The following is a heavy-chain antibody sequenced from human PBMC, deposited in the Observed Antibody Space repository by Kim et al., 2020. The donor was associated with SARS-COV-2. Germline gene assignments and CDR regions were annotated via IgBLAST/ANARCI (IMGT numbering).Heavy chain of an antibody. V-gene: IGHV3-48*03. J-gene: IGHJ4*02. Sequence: ADSVKCRFTISRGNAKNSLYLQMNSLRAEDTAVYYCARDVLEMATITPFDYWGQGTLVTVSS. CDR3: ARDVLEMATITPFDY. D-gene: IGHD5-12*01.